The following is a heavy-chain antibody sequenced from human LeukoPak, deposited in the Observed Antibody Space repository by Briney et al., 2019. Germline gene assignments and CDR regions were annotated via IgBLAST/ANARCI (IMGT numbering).Heavy chain of an antibody. CDR2: IYYSGST. V-gene: IGHV4-39*01. D-gene: IGHD6-13*01. Sequence: SSETLSLTCTVSGGSISSSTYYWGWIRQPPGEGLEWIASIYYSGSTYYNASLKSRVTISADTSKNQFSLKLSSVTAADTAGYYCARPLSGSSSWHGDAFDIWGQGTMVTASS. CDR1: GGSISSSTYY. CDR3: ARPLSGSSSWHGDAFDI. J-gene: IGHJ3*02.